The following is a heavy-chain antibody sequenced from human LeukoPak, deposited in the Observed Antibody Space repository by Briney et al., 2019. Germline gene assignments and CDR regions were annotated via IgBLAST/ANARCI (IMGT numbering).Heavy chain of an antibody. J-gene: IGHJ4*02. D-gene: IGHD2-2*01. CDR1: GGTFSSYD. V-gene: IGHV1-69*06. CDR3: ASGHEGYQLLLFDY. CDR2: IIPIFGTA. Sequence: SVNVSCKASGGTFSSYDISWVRQAPGQGLEWMGGIIPIFGTANYAQKFQGRVTITADKSTSTAYMELSSLRSEDTAVYYCASGHEGYQLLLFDYWGQGTLVTVSS.